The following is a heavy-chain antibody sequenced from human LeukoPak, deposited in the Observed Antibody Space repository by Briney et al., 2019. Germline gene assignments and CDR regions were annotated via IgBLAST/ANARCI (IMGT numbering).Heavy chain of an antibody. D-gene: IGHD3/OR15-3a*01. CDR2: ISSSGGST. CDR1: GFTFTHYA. J-gene: IGHJ4*02. Sequence: GGSLRLSCAASGFTFTHYAMSWVRQAPGKGLEWVSSISSSGGSTYYADSVEGRFTISRDDSKNTLYVQMNSLRAEDTAVYYCAKVRTGHYFDYWGQGTLVTVSS. V-gene: IGHV3-23*01. CDR3: AKVRTGHYFDY.